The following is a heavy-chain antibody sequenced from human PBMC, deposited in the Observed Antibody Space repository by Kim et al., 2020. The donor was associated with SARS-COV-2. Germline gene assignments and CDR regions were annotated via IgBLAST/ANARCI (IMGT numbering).Heavy chain of an antibody. CDR2: ISYDGSNK. J-gene: IGHJ4*02. Sequence: GGSLRLSCAASGFTFSSYGMHWVRQAPGKGLEWVAVISYDGSNKYYADSVKGRFTISRDNSKNTLYLQMNSLRAEDTAVYYCAKPILYSSSWYVPLFDYWGQGTLVTVSS. D-gene: IGHD6-13*01. CDR3: AKPILYSSSWYVPLFDY. V-gene: IGHV3-30*18. CDR1: GFTFSSYG.